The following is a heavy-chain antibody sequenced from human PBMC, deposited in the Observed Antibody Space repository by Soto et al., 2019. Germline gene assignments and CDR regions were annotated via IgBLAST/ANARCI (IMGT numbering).Heavy chain of an antibody. CDR2: IVVGSGNT. CDR1: GFTFTSSA. Sequence: ASVKVSCKASGFTFTSSAVQWVLQARGQRLEWTGWIVVGSGNTNYAQKFQERVTITRDMSTSTAYMELSSLRSEDTAVYYCAADRYDFWSGYSDYWGQGTLVTVSS. D-gene: IGHD3-3*01. CDR3: AADRYDFWSGYSDY. J-gene: IGHJ4*02. V-gene: IGHV1-58*01.